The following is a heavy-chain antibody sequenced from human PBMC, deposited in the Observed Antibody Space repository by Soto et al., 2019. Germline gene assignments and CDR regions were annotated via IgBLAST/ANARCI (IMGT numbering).Heavy chain of an antibody. CDR1: GFTFSSYS. CDR2: ISDRSIYI. J-gene: IGHJ3*01. Sequence: GGSLRLSCAASGFTFSSYSMSWVRQAPGKGLEWVSSISDRSIYIYYADSLKGRFTISRDNAKKSLYLQMSSLRAEDTALYYCARDYGYDYGGDDPFDLWGQGTMVTVSS. D-gene: IGHD5-12*01. V-gene: IGHV3-21*01. CDR3: ARDYGYDYGGDDPFDL.